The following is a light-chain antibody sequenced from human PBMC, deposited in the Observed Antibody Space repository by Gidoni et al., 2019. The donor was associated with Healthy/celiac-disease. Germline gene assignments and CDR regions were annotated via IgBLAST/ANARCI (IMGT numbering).Light chain of an antibody. CDR3: MQALQSRT. V-gene: IGKV2-28*01. CDR1: QSHLHSNGYNY. Sequence: DIVMTQSPLSLPVTPGEPASISCRSSQSHLHSNGYNYLDWYLQKPGQSPQLLIYLGSNRASGVPDRFSGSGSGTDFTLKISRVEAEDVGVYYCMQALQSRTFGPGTKVDIK. CDR2: LGS. J-gene: IGKJ3*01.